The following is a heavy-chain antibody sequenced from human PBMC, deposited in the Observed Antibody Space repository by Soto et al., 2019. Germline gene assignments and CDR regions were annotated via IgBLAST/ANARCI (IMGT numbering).Heavy chain of an antibody. Sequence: QVQLQESGPGLVKPSQTLSLTCTVSGGSISSGGYYWSWIRQHPGKGLEWIGYIQYSGSTYYNPSLRGRVTRSVDTSKNQFSLKLSSVTAADTAVYYCARVGYCISTSCRDTFDYWGQGTLVTVSS. J-gene: IGHJ4*02. D-gene: IGHD2-2*01. CDR3: ARVGYCISTSCRDTFDY. CDR1: GGSISSGGYY. V-gene: IGHV4-31*03. CDR2: IQYSGST.